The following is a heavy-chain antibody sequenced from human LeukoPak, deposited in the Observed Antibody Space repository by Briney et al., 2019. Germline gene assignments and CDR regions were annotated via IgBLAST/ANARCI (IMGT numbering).Heavy chain of an antibody. J-gene: IGHJ3*02. CDR1: GGSFSGYY. CDR3: ASPYSGSYFTRAVDVFDI. D-gene: IGHD1-26*01. V-gene: IGHV4-34*01. CDR2: INHSGST. Sequence: SETLSLTCAVYGGSFSGYYWSWIRQPPGKGLEWIGEINHSGSTNYNPSLKSRVTISVDTSKNQFSLKLSSVTAADTAVYYCASPYSGSYFTRAVDVFDIWGQGTMVTVSS.